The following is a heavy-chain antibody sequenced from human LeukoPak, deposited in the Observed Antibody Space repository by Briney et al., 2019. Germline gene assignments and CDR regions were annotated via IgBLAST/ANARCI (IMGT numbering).Heavy chain of an antibody. CDR3: ARNDYDSSGYYYVSIESTHYYFDY. Sequence: PSETLSLTCTVSGGSISSSSYYWGWIRQPPGKGLEWIGSIYYSGSTYYNPSLKSRVTISVDTSKNQFSLKLSSVTAADTAVYYCARNDYDSSGYYYVSIESTHYYFDYWGQGTLVTVSS. CDR2: IYYSGST. V-gene: IGHV4-39*01. D-gene: IGHD3-22*01. CDR1: GGSISSSSYY. J-gene: IGHJ4*02.